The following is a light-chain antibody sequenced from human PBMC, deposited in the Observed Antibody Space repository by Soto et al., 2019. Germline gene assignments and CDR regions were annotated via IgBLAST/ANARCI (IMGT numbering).Light chain of an antibody. CDR3: QQYGSSPET. CDR2: GAS. J-gene: IGKJ1*01. CDR1: QSVSSSY. Sequence: ESVLTQSPGTLSLSPGERATLSCRASQSVSSSYLAWYQQKPGQAPRLLIYGASSRATGIPDRFSGSGSGTEFTLSISRLEPEDFAVYYCQQYGSSPETFGQGTKVEIK. V-gene: IGKV3-20*01.